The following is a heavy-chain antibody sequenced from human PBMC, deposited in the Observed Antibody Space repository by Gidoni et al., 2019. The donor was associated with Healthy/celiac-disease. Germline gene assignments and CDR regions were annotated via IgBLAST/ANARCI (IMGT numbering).Heavy chain of an antibody. CDR2: ISYDGSNK. Sequence: QVQLVESGGGVVQAGRSLRLSCAASGFTFSRYAMHWVRQAPGKGLEWVAVISYDGSNKYYADSVKGRFTISRDNSKNTLYLQMNSLRAEDTAVYYCARESGDGDRSIDYWGQGTLVTVSS. CDR3: ARESGDGDRSIDY. V-gene: IGHV3-30*04. D-gene: IGHD4-17*01. CDR1: GFTFSRYA. J-gene: IGHJ4*02.